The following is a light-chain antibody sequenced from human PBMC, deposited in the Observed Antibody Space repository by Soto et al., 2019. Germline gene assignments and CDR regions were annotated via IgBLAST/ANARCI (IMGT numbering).Light chain of an antibody. CDR2: ENK. V-gene: IGLV6-57*04. CDR1: SGSIASNY. Sequence: NFMLTQPHSVSESPGKTVTLSCTRSSGSIASNYVQWYQQRPGSAPTVVIYENKQGPSGVPDRFSGSIDSSSNSASLTISGLKTEDEADYYCQSYYTTDRVFGGGTKLAVL. CDR3: QSYYTTDRV. J-gene: IGLJ3*02.